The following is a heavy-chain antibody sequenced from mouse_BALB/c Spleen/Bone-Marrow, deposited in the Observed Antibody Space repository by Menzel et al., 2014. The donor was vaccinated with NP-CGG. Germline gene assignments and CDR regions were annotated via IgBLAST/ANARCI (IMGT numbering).Heavy chain of an antibody. J-gene: IGHJ4*01. V-gene: IGHV1S81*02. Sequence: QVQLQQSGAELVKPGASVKLSCRASGYTFTSYWMHWVKQRPGQGLEWIGEINPSNGRTNYNEKFKSMATLTVDKSSSTAYMQLSGLTAEDAAVFDCARIICGSSYMLDYWGQGTSVTVSA. D-gene: IGHD1-1*01. CDR2: INPSNGRT. CDR3: ARIICGSSYMLDY. CDR1: GYTFTSYW.